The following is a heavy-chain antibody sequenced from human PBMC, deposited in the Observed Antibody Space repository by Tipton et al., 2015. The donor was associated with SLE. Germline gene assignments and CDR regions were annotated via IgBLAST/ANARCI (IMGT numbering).Heavy chain of an antibody. Sequence: TLSLTCTVSGDSINSHYWSWIRQPPGKGLEWIGYIYYTGSTNYNPSLKSRVTMSIDASKNQLSLKMNSVNAADTAVYYCARDRSSGWYFDDWGQGTLVTVSS. CDR3: ARDRSSGWYFDD. CDR1: GDSINSHY. J-gene: IGHJ4*02. D-gene: IGHD6-19*01. CDR2: IYYTGST. V-gene: IGHV4-59*11.